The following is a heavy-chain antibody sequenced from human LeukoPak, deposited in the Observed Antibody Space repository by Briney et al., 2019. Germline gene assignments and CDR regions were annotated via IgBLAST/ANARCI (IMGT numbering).Heavy chain of an antibody. CDR1: GGSISSYY. D-gene: IGHD3-10*01. J-gene: IGHJ3*02. CDR3: ARWVTGSGSRKDAFDI. V-gene: IGHV4-59*01. Sequence: SETLSLTCTVSGGSISSYYWSWIRQTPGKEMEWIGNIYYSGSTDYNPSLKSRVTISLDMSQTQFSLNLTSVTAADTAVYYCARWVTGSGSRKDAFDIWGQGTMVTVSS. CDR2: IYYSGST.